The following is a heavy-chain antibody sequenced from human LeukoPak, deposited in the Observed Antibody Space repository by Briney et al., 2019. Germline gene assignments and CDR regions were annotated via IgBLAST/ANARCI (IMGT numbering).Heavy chain of an antibody. D-gene: IGHD2-15*01. CDR3: ARGYSRAAFDI. CDR2: ISSTGGTI. J-gene: IGHJ3*02. Sequence: HTGGSLRLSCATSGFTFRNYAMNWVRQAPGKGLEWVSFISSTGGTIYYADSVKGRFTVSRDNGKNSLLLQMNSLRAEDTALYYCARGYSRAAFDIWGQGTVVAVSS. CDR1: GFTFRNYA. V-gene: IGHV3-48*01.